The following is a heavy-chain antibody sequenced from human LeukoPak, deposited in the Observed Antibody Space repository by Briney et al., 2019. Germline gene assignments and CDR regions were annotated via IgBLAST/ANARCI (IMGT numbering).Heavy chain of an antibody. J-gene: IGHJ4*02. CDR1: GFTFSSYD. CDR2: ISGSGDST. CDR3: AKDRSCTNGVCHGDFDY. Sequence: GGSLRLSCAASGFTFSSYDMSWVRQAPGKGLEWVSGISGSGDSTYYADSVKGRFTISRDNSKNTLYLQMNSLRAEDTCVYYCAKDRSCTNGVCHGDFDYWGQGTLVTVSS. D-gene: IGHD2-8*01. V-gene: IGHV3-23*01.